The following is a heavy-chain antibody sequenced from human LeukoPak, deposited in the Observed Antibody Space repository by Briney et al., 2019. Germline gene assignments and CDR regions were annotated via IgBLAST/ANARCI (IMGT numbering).Heavy chain of an antibody. CDR2: IYSGGST. V-gene: IGHV3-53*01. CDR3: ARGSSSWYVDY. Sequence: QAGGSLRLSCAASGFTVSSNYMSWVRQAPGKGLEWVSVIYSGGSTYYADSVKGRFTISRDNSKSTLYLQMNSLRAEDTAVYYCARGSSSWYVDYWGQGTLVTVSS. D-gene: IGHD6-13*01. CDR1: GFTVSSNY. J-gene: IGHJ4*02.